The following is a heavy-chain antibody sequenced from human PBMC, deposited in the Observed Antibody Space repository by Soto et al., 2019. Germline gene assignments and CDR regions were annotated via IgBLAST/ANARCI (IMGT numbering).Heavy chain of an antibody. CDR3: ASHDYYDSSGYYPLDY. CDR1: GYTFTSYG. CDR2: ISAYNGNT. Sequence: ASVKVSCKASGYTFTSYGISWVRPAPGQGLEWMGWISAYNGNTNYAQKLQGRVTMTTDTSTSTAYMELRSLRSDDTAVYYCASHDYYDSSGYYPLDYWGQGTLVTVSS. D-gene: IGHD3-22*01. J-gene: IGHJ4*02. V-gene: IGHV1-18*01.